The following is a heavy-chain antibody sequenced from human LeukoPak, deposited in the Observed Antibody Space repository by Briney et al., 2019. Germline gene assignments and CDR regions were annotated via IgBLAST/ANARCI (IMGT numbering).Heavy chain of an antibody. V-gene: IGHV4-59*11. CDR1: GGSISSHY. CDR3: ATTSDYYYMDV. J-gene: IGHJ6*03. CDR2: IYYSGST. D-gene: IGHD1-26*01. Sequence: SETLSLTCTVSGGSISSHYWSWIRQPPGKGLEWIGYIYYSGSTNYKPSLKSRVTISVDTSKNQFSLKLSSVTAADTAVYYCATTSDYYYMDVWGKGTTVTVSS.